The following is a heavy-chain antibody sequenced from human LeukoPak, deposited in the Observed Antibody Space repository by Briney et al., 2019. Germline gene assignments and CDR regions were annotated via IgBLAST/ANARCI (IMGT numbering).Heavy chain of an antibody. D-gene: IGHD4-17*01. CDR3: AKDQTPSSPSTVTMTFDY. CDR2: ISGSGGST. V-gene: IGHV3-23*01. CDR1: GFTFSSYA. J-gene: IGHJ4*02. Sequence: GSLRLSCAASGFTFSSYAMSWVRQAPGKGLEWVSAISGSGGSTYYADSVKGRFTISRDNSKNTLYLQMNSLRAEDTAVYYCAKDQTPSSPSTVTMTFDYWGQGTLVTVSS.